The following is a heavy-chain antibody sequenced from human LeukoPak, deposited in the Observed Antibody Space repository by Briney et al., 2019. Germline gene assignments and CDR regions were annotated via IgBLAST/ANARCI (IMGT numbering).Heavy chain of an antibody. J-gene: IGHJ4*02. CDR1: GYTFTSYA. CDR2: INAGNGNT. Sequence: GASVKVSCKASGYTFTSYAIHWVRQAPGQRLEWMGWINAGNGNTKYSQKFQGRVTITRDTSASTAYMELSSLRSEDTAVYYCARGSGSYYIDYWGQGTLVTVSS. V-gene: IGHV1-3*01. D-gene: IGHD1-26*01. CDR3: ARGSGSYYIDY.